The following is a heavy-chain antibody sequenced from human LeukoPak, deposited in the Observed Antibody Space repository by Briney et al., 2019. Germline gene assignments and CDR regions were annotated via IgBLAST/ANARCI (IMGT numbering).Heavy chain of an antibody. CDR3: VRERGGQQLAFFFDP. CDR1: GFTFSSYS. D-gene: IGHD6-13*01. CDR2: ISSSSNYI. V-gene: IGHV3-21*01. Sequence: GGSLRLSCAASGFTFSSYSMNWVRQAPGKGLEWVPSISSSSNYIYYADSVKGRFTISRDNAKNSLYLQMNSLRVEDTAVFYCVRERGGQQLAFFFDPWGQGTLVTVSS. J-gene: IGHJ5*02.